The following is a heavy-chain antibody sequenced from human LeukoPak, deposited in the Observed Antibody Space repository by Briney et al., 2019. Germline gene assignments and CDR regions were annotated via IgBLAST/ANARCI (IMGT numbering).Heavy chain of an antibody. CDR2: IYHSGST. J-gene: IGHJ5*02. CDR1: GGSISSGGYS. V-gene: IGHV4-30-2*01. Sequence: SETLSLTCTVSGGSISSGGYSWSWIRQPPGKGLEWIGYIYHSGSTYYNPSLKSRVTISVDRSKNQFSLKLSSVTAADTAVYYCARVGDWFDPWGQGTLVTVSS. CDR3: ARVGDWFDP.